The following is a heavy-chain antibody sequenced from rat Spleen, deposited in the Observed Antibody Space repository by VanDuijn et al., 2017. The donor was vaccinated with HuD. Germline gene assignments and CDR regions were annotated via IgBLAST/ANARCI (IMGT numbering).Heavy chain of an antibody. CDR3: ATNSGPSY. J-gene: IGHJ2*01. V-gene: IGHV5-27*01. Sequence: EVQLVESGGALVQPGRSLKLSCAASGFTFSSYDMAWVRQAPTKGLEWVASISPSGGSTYYRDSTKGRFTVSRDNAKSTLYLQMDSLRSEDTATYYCATNSGPSYWGQGVMVTVSS. D-gene: IGHD4-3*01. CDR1: GFTFSSYD. CDR2: ISPSGGST.